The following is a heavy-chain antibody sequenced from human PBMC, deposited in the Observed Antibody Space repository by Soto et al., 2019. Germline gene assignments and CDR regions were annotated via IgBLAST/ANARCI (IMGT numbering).Heavy chain of an antibody. D-gene: IGHD5-12*01. CDR1: GYSISSGYY. CDR2: MYHSGST. V-gene: IGHV4-38-2*02. J-gene: IGHJ5*02. Sequence: SETLSLTCTVSGYSISSGYYWTWIRQPPGKGLERIGSMYHSGSTFYNPSLRSRVTISLDTSKNQFSLILSFVTASDTAVYYCARATSGYYWFDPWGPGTLVTVSS. CDR3: ARATSGYYWFDP.